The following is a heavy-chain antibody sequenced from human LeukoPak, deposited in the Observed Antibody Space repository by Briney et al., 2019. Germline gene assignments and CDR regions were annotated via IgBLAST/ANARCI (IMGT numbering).Heavy chain of an antibody. J-gene: IGHJ5*02. CDR3: ARVYGDYGRGWFDP. Sequence: PGGSLRLSCAASGFTFSRYSMNWVRQAPGKGLEWVSSISSSSSYIYYADSVKGRFTISRDNAKNSLYLQMNSLRDEDTAVYYCARVYGDYGRGWFDPWGQGTLVTVSS. CDR1: GFTFSRYS. CDR2: ISSSSSYI. D-gene: IGHD4-17*01. V-gene: IGHV3-21*01.